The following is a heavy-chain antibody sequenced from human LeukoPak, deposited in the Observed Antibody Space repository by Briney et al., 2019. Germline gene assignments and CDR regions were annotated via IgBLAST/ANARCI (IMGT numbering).Heavy chain of an antibody. CDR3: AKERSSGSLHY. D-gene: IGHD3-10*01. CDR2: ISWNSGSI. J-gene: IGHJ4*02. Sequence: GGSLRLSCAASGFTFDDYAMHWVRQAPGKGLEWVSGISWNSGSIGYADSVKGRFTISRDNAKNSLYLQMNSLRAEDMALYYCAKERSSGSLHYWGQGTLVTVSS. CDR1: GFTFDDYA. V-gene: IGHV3-9*03.